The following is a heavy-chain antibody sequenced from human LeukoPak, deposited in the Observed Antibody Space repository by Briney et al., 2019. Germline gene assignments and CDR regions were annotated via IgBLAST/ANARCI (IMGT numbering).Heavy chain of an antibody. V-gene: IGHV4-59*01. CDR1: GGSINSYY. CDR3: ARDDGSRSYSVY. J-gene: IGHJ4*02. CDR2: IYYSGST. D-gene: IGHD1-26*01. Sequence: SETLSHTCTVSGGSINSYYWSWIRPPPPRGLAWVGYIYYSGSTNYNPSLKSRVTISVDTSKTQFSLKLSSVSAAGTAVYYCARDDGSRSYSVYWGQGTLVTVSS.